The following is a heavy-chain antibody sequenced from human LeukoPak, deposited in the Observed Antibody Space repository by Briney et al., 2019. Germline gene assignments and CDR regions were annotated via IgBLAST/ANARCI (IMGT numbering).Heavy chain of an antibody. CDR2: THSGGTT. D-gene: IGHD3-10*01. Sequence: GGSLRLSCATSGFTFSSYSMNWFRQAPGKGLEWVSVTHSGGTTYYADSVKGRFTISRDNSKNTLYLQMNSLRDEDTAVYYCARPSSLDGSGRYYIDYWGQGTLVTVSS. CDR3: ARPSSLDGSGRYYIDY. CDR1: GFTFSSYS. J-gene: IGHJ4*02. V-gene: IGHV3-66*01.